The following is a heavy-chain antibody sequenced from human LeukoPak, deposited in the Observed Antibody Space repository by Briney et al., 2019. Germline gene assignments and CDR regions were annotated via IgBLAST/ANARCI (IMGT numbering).Heavy chain of an antibody. V-gene: IGHV3-33*08. CDR1: GFTFRSYA. Sequence: PGGSLRLSCAASGFTFRSYAVHWVRQAPGKGLEWLTDIWYDGSNKYYTDSVKGRFTISRDNSKNTLYLQMSSLRAEDTAVYYCARDSNSYGSGATIDYWGQGTLVTVSS. J-gene: IGHJ4*02. CDR2: IWYDGSNK. CDR3: ARDSNSYGSGATIDY. D-gene: IGHD3-10*01.